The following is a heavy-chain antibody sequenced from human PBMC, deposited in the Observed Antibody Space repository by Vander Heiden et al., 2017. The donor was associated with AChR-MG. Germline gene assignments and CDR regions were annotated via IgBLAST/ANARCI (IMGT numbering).Heavy chain of an antibody. J-gene: IGHJ5*02. CDR3: ARHGRYCIVGICYSMGWFDP. V-gene: IGHV5-51*01. D-gene: IGHD2-15*01. Sequence: EVQLVQSGAEVKKPGASLKISCKGSGYSFTSYWIGWVRQMPGKGLEWMGIIYPGDSDTRYSPSFQGQVTIAADKSISTAYLQWSSLKASDTAMYYCARHGRYCIVGICYSMGWFDPWGQGTLVTVSS. CDR1: GYSFTSYW. CDR2: IYPGDSDT.